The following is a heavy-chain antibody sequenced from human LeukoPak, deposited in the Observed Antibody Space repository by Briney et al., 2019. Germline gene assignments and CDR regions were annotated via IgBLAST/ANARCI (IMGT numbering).Heavy chain of an antibody. V-gene: IGHV3-21*01. CDR2: ISSSSSYI. D-gene: IGHD6-19*01. CDR3: ARDQWSSSGHYFDY. CDR1: GFTFSSYE. J-gene: IGHJ4*02. Sequence: GGSLRLSCAASGFTFSSYEMNRVRQAPGKGLEWVSSISSSSSYIYYADSVKGRFTISRDNAKNSLYLQMNSLRAEDTAVYYCARDQWSSSGHYFDYWGQGTLVTVSS.